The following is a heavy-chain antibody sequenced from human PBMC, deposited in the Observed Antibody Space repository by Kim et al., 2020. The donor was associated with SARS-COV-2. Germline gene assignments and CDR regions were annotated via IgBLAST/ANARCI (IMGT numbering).Heavy chain of an antibody. J-gene: IGHJ6*02. CDR1: GYTFTGYY. CDR2: INPNSGGT. CDR3: AREVARGGSSWYFYYYGMDV. D-gene: IGHD6-13*01. Sequence: ASVKVSCKASGYTFTGYYMHWVRQAPGQGLEWMGWINPNSGGTNYAQKFQGWVTMTRDTSISTAYMELSRLRSDDTAVYYCAREVARGGSSWYFYYYGMDVWGQGTTVTVSS. V-gene: IGHV1-2*04.